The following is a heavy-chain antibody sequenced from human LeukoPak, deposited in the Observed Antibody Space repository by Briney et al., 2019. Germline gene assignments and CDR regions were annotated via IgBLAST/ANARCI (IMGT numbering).Heavy chain of an antibody. J-gene: IGHJ3*02. V-gene: IGHV5-51*01. CDR3: AIPDVPPHDAFDI. CDR2: IYPGDSDT. Sequence: GESLKISCKGSGYSFTSYWIGWVRQMPGKGLEWMGIIYPGDSDTRYSPSFQGQVTISADKSISTAYLQWSSLKASDTAMYYCAIPDVPPHDAFDIWGQGTMVTVSS. CDR1: GYSFTSYW.